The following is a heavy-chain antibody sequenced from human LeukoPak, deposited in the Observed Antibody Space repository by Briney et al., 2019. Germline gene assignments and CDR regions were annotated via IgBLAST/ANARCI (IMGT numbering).Heavy chain of an antibody. CDR1: GFTFSNYS. D-gene: IGHD3-10*01. CDR2: ITAASSST. J-gene: IGHJ4*02. V-gene: IGHV3-23*01. Sequence: GGSLRLSCEASGFTFSNYSMSWVRQAPGKGLEWVAAITAASSSTHDADSVQGRFTIPSDNSKNTLYLPMNSPRSEDTAIYYCAKLFASGTYNNFFPYWGQGTLVTVSS. CDR3: AKLFASGTYNNFFPY.